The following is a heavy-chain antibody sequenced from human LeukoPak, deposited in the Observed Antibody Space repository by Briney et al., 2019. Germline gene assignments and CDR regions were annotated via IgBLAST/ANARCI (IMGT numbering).Heavy chain of an antibody. J-gene: IGHJ5*02. CDR1: GYSISSGYY. Sequence: PSETLSLTCAVSGYSISSGYYWGWIRQPPGKGLEWIGSIYHSGSTYYNPSLKSRVTISVDTSQNQFSLKLSSVTAADTAVYYCASQGYCSSTSCYDSWWFDPWGQGTLVTVSS. V-gene: IGHV4-38-2*01. D-gene: IGHD2-2*01. CDR3: ASQGYCSSTSCYDSWWFDP. CDR2: IYHSGST.